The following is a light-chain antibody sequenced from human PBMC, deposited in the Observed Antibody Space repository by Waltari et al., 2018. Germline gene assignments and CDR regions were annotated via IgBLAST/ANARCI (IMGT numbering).Light chain of an antibody. J-gene: IGLJ3*02. CDR3: VLYMGSGISV. V-gene: IGLV8-61*01. CDR2: STN. CDR1: SGSVSTSYY. Sequence: QTVVTQEPSFSVSPGGTVTLTCGLSSGSVSTSYYPSWYQQTPGQPPLTLIYSTNPRASGVPDRFSGAILGNKAALTITGAQVDDESDYYCVLYMGSGISVFVGGTKLTVL.